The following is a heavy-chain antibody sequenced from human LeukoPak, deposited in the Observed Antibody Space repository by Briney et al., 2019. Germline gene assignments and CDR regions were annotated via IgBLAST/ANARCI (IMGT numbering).Heavy chain of an antibody. J-gene: IGHJ4*02. CDR2: ISGSGGST. CDR1: GFPFSSYA. D-gene: IGHD2-2*01. V-gene: IGHV3-23*01. Sequence: GGSLRLSCEASGFPFSSYAMNWVRQAPGKGLEWVSTISGSGGSTYYADSVKGRFTISRDNAKKSLSLQMNSLRAEDTAVYYCARVTSYLHYFDNWGQGTLVTVSS. CDR3: ARVTSYLHYFDN.